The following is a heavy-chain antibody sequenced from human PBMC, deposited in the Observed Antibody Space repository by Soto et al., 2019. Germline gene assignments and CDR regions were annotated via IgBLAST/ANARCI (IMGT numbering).Heavy chain of an antibody. J-gene: IGHJ6*02. D-gene: IGHD2-2*01. Sequence: GGSLRLSCAASGFTFSSYAMSWVRQAPGKWLEWVSAISGSGGSTYYADSMKGRFTISRDNSKNTLYLQMNSLRAEDTAVYYCAKDRAPVGYYYYYGMDVWGQGXTVTVYS. CDR3: AKDRAPVGYYYYYGMDV. V-gene: IGHV3-23*01. CDR1: GFTFSSYA. CDR2: ISGSGGST.